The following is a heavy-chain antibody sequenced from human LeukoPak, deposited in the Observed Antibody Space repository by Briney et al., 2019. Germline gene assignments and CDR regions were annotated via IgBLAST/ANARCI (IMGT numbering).Heavy chain of an antibody. D-gene: IGHD4-17*01. V-gene: IGHV3-53*01. Sequence: GGSLRLSCAASGFSVINTYVNWVRQAPGKGLEWVSVIDDSGATSFVDAVKGRFTISRDNSKNTVSLHMNNLRAEDTAVYYCVSGHGDYNFDFWGQGTLVTVSS. CDR2: IDDSGAT. CDR3: VSGHGDYNFDF. J-gene: IGHJ4*02. CDR1: GFSVINTY.